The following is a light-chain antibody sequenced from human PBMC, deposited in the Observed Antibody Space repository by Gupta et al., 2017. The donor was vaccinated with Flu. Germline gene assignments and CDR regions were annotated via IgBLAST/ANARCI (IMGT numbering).Light chain of an antibody. J-gene: IGKJ5*01. V-gene: IGKV3-15*01. Sequence: EIETTQSPDTLSVSPGDRATLSCRASQSISSNLAWYQHKPGLAPRLLIYGASTRATGIADRFSGSGSGTEFTLTISSLESEDFAVYYCQQYDDWPPITFGQGTRLEIK. CDR2: GAS. CDR3: QQYDDWPPIT. CDR1: QSISSN.